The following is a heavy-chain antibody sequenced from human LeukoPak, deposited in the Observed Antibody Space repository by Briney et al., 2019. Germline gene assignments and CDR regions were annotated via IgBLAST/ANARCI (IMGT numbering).Heavy chain of an antibody. V-gene: IGHV3-30*04. Sequence: PGGSLRLSCAASGFTFSSYAMHWVRQAPGKGLEWVAVISYDGSNKYYADSVKGRFTISRDNSENTLYLQMNSLRAEDTAVYYCARDRRGFDYWGQGTLVTVSS. CDR1: GFTFSSYA. CDR3: ARDRRGFDY. CDR2: ISYDGSNK. J-gene: IGHJ4*02.